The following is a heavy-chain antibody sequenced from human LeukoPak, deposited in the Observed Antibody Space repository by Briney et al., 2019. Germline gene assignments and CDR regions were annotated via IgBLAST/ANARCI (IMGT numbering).Heavy chain of an antibody. Sequence: GGSLRLSCAASGFTVSSNYMSWVRQAPGKGLEWVSVIYSGGSTYYADSVKGRFTISRDNSKNTPYLQINSLRGEDTAVYYCARDPSGVYYDSSGYYYGFAYWGQGTLVTVSS. J-gene: IGHJ4*02. CDR2: IYSGGST. D-gene: IGHD3-22*01. CDR1: GFTVSSNY. V-gene: IGHV3-66*01. CDR3: ARDPSGVYYDSSGYYYGFAY.